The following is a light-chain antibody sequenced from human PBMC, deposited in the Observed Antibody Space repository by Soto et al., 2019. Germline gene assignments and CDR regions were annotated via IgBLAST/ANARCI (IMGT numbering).Light chain of an antibody. CDR3: QQYYSSPPT. CDR2: WAS. CDR1: QSVLYSSNNKNY. J-gene: IGKJ1*01. Sequence: DNVMTQSPDSLAVSLGERATIDCKSSQSVLYSSNNKNYLAWYQQKPGQPPKLLIYWASTRESGVPARFSGSGSGTHFTLTISSLQAEDVAVYYCQQYYSSPPTFGQGTKVEI. V-gene: IGKV4-1*01.